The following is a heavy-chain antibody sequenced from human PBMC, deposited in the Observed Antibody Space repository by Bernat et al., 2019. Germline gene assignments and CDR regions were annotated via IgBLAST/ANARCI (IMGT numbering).Heavy chain of an antibody. CDR2: IYWDDDK. Sequence: QITLKESGPTLVKPTQTLTLTCTFSGFSLSTSGVGVGWIRQPPGKALEWLALIYWDDDKRYSPSLNSRLTITKDTSKNQVVLTMTNMDPVDTATYYCAHLLYYDSRRESFHHWGQGTLVTVSS. D-gene: IGHD3-22*01. J-gene: IGHJ1*01. CDR1: GFSLSTSGVG. CDR3: AHLLYYDSRRESFHH. V-gene: IGHV2-5*02.